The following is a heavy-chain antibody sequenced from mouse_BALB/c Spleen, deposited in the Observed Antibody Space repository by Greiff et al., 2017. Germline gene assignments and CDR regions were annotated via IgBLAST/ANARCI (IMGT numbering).Heavy chain of an antibody. CDR1: GFSLSTSGMG. CDR2: IYWDDDK. Sequence: QVTLKESGPGILQPSQTLSLTCSFSGFSLSTSGMGVSWIRQPSGKGLEWLAHIYWDDDKRYNPSLKSRLTISKDTSRNQVFLKITSVDTADTATYYCARSLLRLRYFDVWGAGTTVTVSS. J-gene: IGHJ1*01. V-gene: IGHV8-12*01. D-gene: IGHD1-2*01. CDR3: ARSLLRLRYFDV.